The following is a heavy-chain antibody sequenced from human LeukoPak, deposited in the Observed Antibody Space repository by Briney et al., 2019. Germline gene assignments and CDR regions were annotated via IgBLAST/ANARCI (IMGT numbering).Heavy chain of an antibody. CDR3: ARDVAREFDY. CDR2: INPSDGST. Sequence: ASVKVSCKASGYIFITYYLHWVRQAPGQGLEWMGVINPSDGSTNYAQKFQGRVTMTRDTSTRTVYMQLGSLRSDDTAVYYCARDVAREFDYWGQGTLVTVSS. V-gene: IGHV1-46*01. CDR1: GYIFITYY. J-gene: IGHJ4*02.